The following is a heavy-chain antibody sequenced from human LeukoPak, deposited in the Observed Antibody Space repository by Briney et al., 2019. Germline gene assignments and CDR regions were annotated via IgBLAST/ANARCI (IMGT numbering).Heavy chain of an antibody. CDR3: ARTSSGWYGVAYYYYYMDV. J-gene: IGHJ6*03. CDR1: GYSISSGYY. CDR2: IYHSGST. D-gene: IGHD6-19*01. Sequence: SETLSLTCTVSGYSISSGYYWGWIRQPPGKGLEWIGSIYHSGSTYYNPSLKSRVTISVDTSKNQFSLKLSSVTAADTAVYYCARTSSGWYGVAYYYYYMDVWGKGTTVTISS. V-gene: IGHV4-38-2*02.